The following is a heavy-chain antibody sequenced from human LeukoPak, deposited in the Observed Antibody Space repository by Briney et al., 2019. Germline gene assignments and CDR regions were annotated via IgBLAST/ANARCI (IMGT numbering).Heavy chain of an antibody. CDR2: IRYDGSNK. J-gene: IGHJ6*03. CDR1: GFTFSSYG. V-gene: IGHV3-30*02. Sequence: GGSLRLSCAASGFTFSSYGMTWVRQAPGKGLEWVAFIRYDGSNKYYADSVKGRFTISRDNSKNTLYLQMKSLRAEDTAVYYCAKGGGYEAQYYYYYLDVWGKGTTVTISS. D-gene: IGHD5-12*01. CDR3: AKGGGYEAQYYYYYLDV.